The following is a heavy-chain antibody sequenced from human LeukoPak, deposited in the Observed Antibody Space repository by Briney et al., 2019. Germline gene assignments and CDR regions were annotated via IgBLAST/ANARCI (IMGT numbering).Heavy chain of an antibody. CDR2: IYSGGST. D-gene: IGHD4-11*01. CDR1: GFTVSSNY. J-gene: IGHJ6*03. V-gene: IGHV3-53*01. CDR3: ARDGLHTHAQYYYYMDV. Sequence: GGSLRLSCAASGFTVSSNYMSWVRQAPGKGLEWVSVIYSGGSTYYADSVKGRFTISRDNSKNTLYLQMNSLRAEDTAVYYCARDGLHTHAQYYYYMDVWGKGTTVTVSS.